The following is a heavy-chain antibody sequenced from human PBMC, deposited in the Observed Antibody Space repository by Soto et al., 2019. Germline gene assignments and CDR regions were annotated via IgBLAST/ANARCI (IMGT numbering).Heavy chain of an antibody. Sequence: EVQLLESGGGLVQPGGSLRLSCAASGFTFSTYAMTWVRQAPGKGLKWVSALSASGATTYHADSVKGRFTIPRDNSENTLYLQMNSLSAGDTGVYYCAKGISGSQYYYYGMDVWGQGTTVTVSS. CDR3: AKGISGSQYYYYGMDV. J-gene: IGHJ6*02. D-gene: IGHD1-26*01. V-gene: IGHV3-23*01. CDR1: GFTFSTYA. CDR2: LSASGATT.